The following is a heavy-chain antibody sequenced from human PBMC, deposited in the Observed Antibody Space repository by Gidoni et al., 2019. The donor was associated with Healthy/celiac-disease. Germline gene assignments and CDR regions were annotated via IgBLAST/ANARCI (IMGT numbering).Heavy chain of an antibody. CDR3: ANGKGLRIAVAGGLFDY. Sequence: EVQLLESGGGLVQPGGSLRLSCAASGFTFSSYAMSWVRQAPGKGLEWVSAISGSGGSTYYADSVKGRFTISRDNSKNTLYLQMNSLRAEDTAVYYCANGKGLRIAVAGGLFDYWGQGTLVTVSS. D-gene: IGHD6-19*01. CDR2: ISGSGGST. J-gene: IGHJ4*02. V-gene: IGHV3-23*01. CDR1: GFTFSSYA.